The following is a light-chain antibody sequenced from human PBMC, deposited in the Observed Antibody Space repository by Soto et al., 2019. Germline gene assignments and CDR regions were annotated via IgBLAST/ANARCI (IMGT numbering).Light chain of an antibody. CDR1: QSISRW. J-gene: IGKJ5*01. CDR3: QQFNSYPIT. CDR2: EAS. Sequence: DIQMTQSPATLSASVGDRVTITCRASQSISRWLNWYQQKPGKAPQLLIYEASSLESGVPSRFSGSGSGTEFTLTIGGLQPDDFATYYCQQFNSYPITFGQGTRLEIK. V-gene: IGKV1-5*01.